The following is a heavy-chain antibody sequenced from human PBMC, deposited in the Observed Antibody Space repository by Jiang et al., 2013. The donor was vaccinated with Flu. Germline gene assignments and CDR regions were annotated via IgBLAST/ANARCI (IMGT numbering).Heavy chain of an antibody. CDR2: TTYDGGET. Sequence: PGKGLEWVAVTTYDGGETYYADSVKGRFTISRDNSKNTVYLQMDSLTGEDTAVYYCAKEEDHGDYRTADYWGQGTLVTVSS. J-gene: IGHJ4*02. CDR3: AKEEDHGDYRTADY. V-gene: IGHV3-30*18. D-gene: IGHD4-17*01.